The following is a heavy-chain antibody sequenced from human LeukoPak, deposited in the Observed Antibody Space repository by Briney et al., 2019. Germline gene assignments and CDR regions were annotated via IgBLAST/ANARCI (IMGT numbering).Heavy chain of an antibody. V-gene: IGHV3-23*01. Sequence: PGGSLRLSCAASGFTFSSYAMTWVRQAPGKGLEWVSSIGIGGRTNYADSVKGRFTISRDNSKNTLYLQMNSLRAEDTAVYYCARDTAIAAAGISGYYYGMDVWGQGTTVTVSS. J-gene: IGHJ6*02. D-gene: IGHD6-13*01. CDR2: IGIGGRT. CDR3: ARDTAIAAAGISGYYYGMDV. CDR1: GFTFSSYA.